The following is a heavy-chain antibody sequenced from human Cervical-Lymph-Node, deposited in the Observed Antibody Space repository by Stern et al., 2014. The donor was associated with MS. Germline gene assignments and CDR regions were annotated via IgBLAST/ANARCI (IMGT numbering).Heavy chain of an antibody. J-gene: IGHJ4*02. CDR1: GGTFSSYA. CDR2: IIPIFDTA. CDR3: ARVRMMGTPYFDY. Sequence: QEQLVQSGAEVKKPGSSGKVSCKASGGTFSSYAISWVRQAPGQGLEWMGGIIPIFDTANYAQKFQGRVTITADESTSTAYMELSSLRSEDTAVYYCARVRMMGTPYFDYWGQGTLVTVSS. V-gene: IGHV1-69*01. D-gene: IGHD3-16*01.